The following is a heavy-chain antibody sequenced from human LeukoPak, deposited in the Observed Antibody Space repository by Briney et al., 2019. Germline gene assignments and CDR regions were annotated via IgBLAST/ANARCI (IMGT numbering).Heavy chain of an antibody. J-gene: IGHJ4*02. CDR2: ISSSSSYI. CDR3: ARDLYGDYCHDY. D-gene: IGHD4-17*01. V-gene: IGHV3-21*01. CDR1: GFTFSSYS. Sequence: PGGSLRLSCAASGFTFSSYSMNWVRQAPGKGLEWVSSISSSSSYIYYADSVKGRFTISRDNAKNSLYLQMNSLRAEDTAVYYCARDLYGDYCHDYWGQGTLVTVSS.